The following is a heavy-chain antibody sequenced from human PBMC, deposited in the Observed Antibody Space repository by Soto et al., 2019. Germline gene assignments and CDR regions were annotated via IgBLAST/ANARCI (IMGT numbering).Heavy chain of an antibody. V-gene: IGHV4-59*01. CDR1: GGSISSYY. J-gene: IGHJ6*02. CDR3: ARARGPLSRFYYYGMDV. CDR2: IYYSGST. Sequence: SETLSLTCTVSGGSISSYYWSWIRQPPGKGLEWIGYIYYSGSTNYNPSLKSRVTISVDTSKNQFSLKLSSVTAADTAVYYCARARGPLSRFYYYGMDVWGQGTTATVSS.